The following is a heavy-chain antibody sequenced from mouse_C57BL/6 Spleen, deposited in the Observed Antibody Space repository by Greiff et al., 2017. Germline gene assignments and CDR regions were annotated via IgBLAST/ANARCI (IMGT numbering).Heavy chain of an antibody. CDR3: ASGYYGSSYFDY. D-gene: IGHD1-1*01. J-gene: IGHJ2*01. CDR1: GYTFTSYW. CDR2: INPSSGYT. V-gene: IGHV1-7*01. Sequence: VQLQQSGAELAKPGASVKLSCKASGYTFTSYWLHWVKQRPGQGLEWIGYINPSSGYTKYNQKFKDKATWTADKSSSTAYMQLSSLTYEDSAVYYCASGYYGSSYFDYWGQGTTRTVSS.